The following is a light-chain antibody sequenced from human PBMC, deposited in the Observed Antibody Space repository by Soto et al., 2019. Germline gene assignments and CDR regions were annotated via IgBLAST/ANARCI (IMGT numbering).Light chain of an antibody. CDR1: QSISSW. Sequence: DIQMTQSPSTLSASVGDRVTITCRASQSISSWLAWYQHEPGKAPKLLIYDASSLESGVPSRFSGSRSGTEFTPTIRSPQPDDFAPDYCQQYNSYSPYTVGQGTKLEIK. CDR3: QQYNSYSPYT. V-gene: IGKV1-5*01. CDR2: DAS. J-gene: IGKJ2*01.